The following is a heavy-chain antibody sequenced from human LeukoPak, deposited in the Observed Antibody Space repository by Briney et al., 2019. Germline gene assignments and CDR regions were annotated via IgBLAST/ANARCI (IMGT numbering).Heavy chain of an antibody. Sequence: GGSLRLSCAASGFTSSNYAMTWVRQAPGRGLEWISTITRFTGTTYYADSVKGRFTISRDNSKNTLYLQMNSLRAEDTAVYYCAGEISSSSSWGAFDYRGQGTLVTVSS. CDR1: GFTSSNYA. CDR2: ITRFTGTT. J-gene: IGHJ4*02. D-gene: IGHD6-13*01. CDR3: AGEISSSSSWGAFDY. V-gene: IGHV3-23*01.